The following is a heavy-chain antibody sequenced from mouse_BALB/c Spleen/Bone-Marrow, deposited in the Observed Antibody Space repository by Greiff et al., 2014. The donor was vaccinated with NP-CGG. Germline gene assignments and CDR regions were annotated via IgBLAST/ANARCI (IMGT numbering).Heavy chain of an antibody. CDR1: GYTFTDYY. D-gene: IGHD4-1*01. V-gene: IGHV1-18*01. J-gene: IGHJ2*01. CDR3: ARGLTGTN. CDR2: INPNNGDT. Sequence: EVQLVESGPDLVKPGASVKMSCKASGYTFTDYYMEWVKQSHGKSLEWIGDINPNNGDTFYNQKFKGKATLTVDKSSSTAYMQLNSLTSEDSAVYYCARGLTGTNWGQGTTLTVSS.